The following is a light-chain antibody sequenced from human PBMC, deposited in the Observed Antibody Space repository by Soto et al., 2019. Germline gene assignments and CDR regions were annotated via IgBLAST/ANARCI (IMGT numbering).Light chain of an antibody. J-gene: IGKJ4*01. CDR2: DAS. CDR3: QQFDNLPLT. Sequence: DIQMTQSPSSLSASVGDRVTITCQASQDVSNYLNWYQQKPGKAPKILIYDASGLEAGVPSRFSGGRSATHFTLTISSLPAEDVATDDYQQFDNLPLTFGGGTKVDIK. V-gene: IGKV1-33*01. CDR1: QDVSNY.